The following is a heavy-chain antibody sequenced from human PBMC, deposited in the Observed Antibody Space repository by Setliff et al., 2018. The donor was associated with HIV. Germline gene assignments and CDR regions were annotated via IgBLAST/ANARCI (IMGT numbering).Heavy chain of an antibody. J-gene: IGHJ6*03. CDR3: ARAPRSPLRWRDNLLSSSSFFMDV. V-gene: IGHV3-7*03. Sequence: GGSLRLSCTASGFTFSSYWMNWVRQAPGKGLEWVANIKQDGSEKHYVDSVMGRLTFSADKSISAVYLQWDSLKASDSAIYYCARAPRSPLRWRDNLLSSSSFFMDVWGKGTTVTVSS. CDR2: IKQDGSEK. D-gene: IGHD2-21*01. CDR1: GFTFSSYW.